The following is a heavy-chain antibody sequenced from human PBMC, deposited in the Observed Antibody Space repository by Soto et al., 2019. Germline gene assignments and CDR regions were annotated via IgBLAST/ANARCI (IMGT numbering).Heavy chain of an antibody. V-gene: IGHV1-69*13. D-gene: IGHD3-22*01. Sequence: SVKVSCKASGGTFSGYGISWVRQAPGQGLEWMGGVIPILASTYYAQDFQGRIRITADESTSTVYMELRRLRSDDTAAYYCASDSSGYGCFDYWGQGTLVTVSS. CDR2: VIPILAST. CDR1: GGTFSGYG. J-gene: IGHJ4*02. CDR3: ASDSSGYGCFDY.